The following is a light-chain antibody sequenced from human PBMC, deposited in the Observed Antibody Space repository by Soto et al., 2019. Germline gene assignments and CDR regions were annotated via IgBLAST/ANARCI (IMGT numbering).Light chain of an antibody. V-gene: IGKV3-15*01. CDR1: QSVSTN. Sequence: EIVMTQSPATLSVSPGERATLSCRASQSVSTNLAWYQQRPGQAPRLLIYGASTRATGNPARFSGSGSETEFTRTISSLQSEDFAVYYCQQYNNWPYTFGQGTKLEIK. CDR3: QQYNNWPYT. J-gene: IGKJ2*01. CDR2: GAS.